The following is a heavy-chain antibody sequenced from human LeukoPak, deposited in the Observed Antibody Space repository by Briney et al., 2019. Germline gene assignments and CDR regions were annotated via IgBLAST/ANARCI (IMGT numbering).Heavy chain of an antibody. V-gene: IGHV4-34*01. J-gene: IGHJ6*02. D-gene: IGHD5-18*01. Sequence: SSETLSLTCAVYGGSFSGYYWSWIRQPPGKGLEWIGEINHSGSTNYNPSLKSRVTISVDTSKNQFSLKLSSVTAADTAVYYCARSYGRRGFYYYGMDVWGQGTTVTVSS. CDR3: ARSYGRRGFYYYGMDV. CDR2: INHSGST. CDR1: GGSFSGYY.